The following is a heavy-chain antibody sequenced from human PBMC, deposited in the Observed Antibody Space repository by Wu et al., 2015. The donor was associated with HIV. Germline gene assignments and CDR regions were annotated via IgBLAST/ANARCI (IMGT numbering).Heavy chain of an antibody. Sequence: QDQLVQSGAEVKKAWVLGEDLLQGFWKHLQCYQLAATGPGQGLEWMGGIIPLFGTTEYAHIFQGRVTITTDESTSTAYMRLSSLTSADTAVYYCATPRSPGFSSAWPTYFDYWGQGTLVTVSS. CDR1: KHLQC. J-gene: IGHJ4*02. V-gene: IGHV1-69*05. CDR2: IIPLFGTT. D-gene: IGHD6-19*01. CDR3: ATPRSPGFSSAWPTYFDY.